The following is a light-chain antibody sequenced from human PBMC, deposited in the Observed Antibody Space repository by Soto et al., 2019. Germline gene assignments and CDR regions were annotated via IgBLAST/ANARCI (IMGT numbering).Light chain of an antibody. CDR1: QNIDNY. Sequence: DIQLTQSPSSLSASLGDRVTISCRASQNIDNYLHWYQQNSGKAPEALIYAASSLRDGVSSRFSGSGYGTEFTLTINNLQPEDFATYYCQQSSSSPPITFGQGTRLDI. CDR2: AAS. V-gene: IGKV1-39*01. CDR3: QQSSSSPPIT. J-gene: IGKJ5*01.